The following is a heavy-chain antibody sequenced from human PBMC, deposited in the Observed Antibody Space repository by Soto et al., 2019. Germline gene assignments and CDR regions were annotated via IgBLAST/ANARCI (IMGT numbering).Heavy chain of an antibody. Sequence: ASVKVSCKASGYTFTSYYMHWVRQAPGQGLEWMGIINPSGGSTSYAQKFQGRVTMTRDTSTSTVYMELSSLRSEDTAVYYFASFRSGRPGFFDYWGQGTLVTVSS. V-gene: IGHV1-46*01. CDR1: GYTFTSYY. D-gene: IGHD3-10*01. CDR2: INPSGGST. J-gene: IGHJ4*02. CDR3: ASFRSGRPGFFDY.